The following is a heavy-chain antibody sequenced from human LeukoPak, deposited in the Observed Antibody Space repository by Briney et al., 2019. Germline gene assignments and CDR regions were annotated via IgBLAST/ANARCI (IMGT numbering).Heavy chain of an antibody. D-gene: IGHD3-22*01. J-gene: IGHJ4*02. V-gene: IGHV3-7*01. CDR3: ATSYDSSGNN. Sequence: GGSLRLSCAASGFTFSIFWMSWVRQAPGKGLEWVANIKQDGSAKYYVDSVKGRFTISRDNARNSLYLKMNNLRAEDTAIYYCATSYDSSGNNWGKGTLVTVSS. CDR1: GFTFSIFW. CDR2: IKQDGSAK.